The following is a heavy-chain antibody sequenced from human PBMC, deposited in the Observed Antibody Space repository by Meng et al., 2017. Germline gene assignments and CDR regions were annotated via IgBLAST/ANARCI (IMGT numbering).Heavy chain of an antibody. CDR3: ASDSSPLYSGCDVAPFDYYYYGMDV. D-gene: IGHD5-12*01. Sequence: GESLKISCAASGFTFSSYSMNWVRQAPGKGLEWVSSISSSGSYKYYADSVKGRFTISRDNAKNSLYLQMNSLRAEDTAMYYCASDSSPLYSGCDVAPFDYYYYGMDVWGQGTTVTVSS. CDR2: ISSSGSYK. V-gene: IGHV3-21*01. CDR1: GFTFSSYS. J-gene: IGHJ6*02.